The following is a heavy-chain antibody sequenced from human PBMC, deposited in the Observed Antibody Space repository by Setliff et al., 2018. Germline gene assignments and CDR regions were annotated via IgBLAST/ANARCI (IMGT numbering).Heavy chain of an antibody. CDR3: TTDGIAAAVEEYYYYGMDV. D-gene: IGHD6-13*01. J-gene: IGHJ6*02. CDR1: GFTFGDFA. V-gene: IGHV3-15*01. Sequence: PGGSLRLSCAASGFTFGDFAMTWVRQAPGKGLEWVSGIGGRIKSKTDGGTTDYAAPVIGRLTISRDDSKNTLYLQMNSLKTEDTAVYYCTTDGIAAAVEEYYYYGMDVWGQGTTVTVSS. CDR2: IKSKTDGGTT.